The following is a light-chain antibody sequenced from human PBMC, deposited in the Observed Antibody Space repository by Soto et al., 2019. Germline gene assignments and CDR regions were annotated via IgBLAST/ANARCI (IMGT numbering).Light chain of an antibody. CDR3: GTWDSSLRVV. Sequence: QSVLTQPPSVSAAPGQKVTISCSGSSSNIGNNYVSWYQQLPGTAPKLLIYDNNKRPSGIPDRFSGSKSSTSATLGITGLQTGDEADYYCGTWDSSLRVVFGGGTKLTVL. V-gene: IGLV1-51*01. CDR1: SSNIGNNY. J-gene: IGLJ2*01. CDR2: DNN.